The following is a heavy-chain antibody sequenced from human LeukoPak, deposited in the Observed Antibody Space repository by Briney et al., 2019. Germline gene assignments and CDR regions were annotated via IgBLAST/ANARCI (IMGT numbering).Heavy chain of an antibody. CDR3: ARDRVYSGYDFDY. Sequence: GASVTVSCTASGYTFTGYYMHWVRQAPGQGLEWMGWINPNSGGTNYAQKFQGRVTMTRDTYISTAYMELSRLRSDDTAVYYCARDRVYSGYDFDYWGQGTLVTVSS. CDR1: GYTFTGYY. CDR2: INPNSGGT. D-gene: IGHD5-12*01. J-gene: IGHJ4*02. V-gene: IGHV1-2*02.